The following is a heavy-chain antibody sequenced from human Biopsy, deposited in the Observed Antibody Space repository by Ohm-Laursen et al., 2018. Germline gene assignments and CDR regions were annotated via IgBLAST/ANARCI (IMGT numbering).Heavy chain of an antibody. CDR3: ARAGVGSDGTDSYYYGMDV. CDR2: VIPISNTA. CDR1: GGSFSDYG. J-gene: IGHJ6*02. Sequence: SSVKVSCKASGGSFSDYGLSWVRQAPGRGLEWMGRVIPISNTANYAQNFQDRLTITADRSTNTAYMDLNSLGSEDTAVYYCARAGVGSDGTDSYYYGMDVWGPGTTVTVSS. D-gene: IGHD5-24*01. V-gene: IGHV1-69*06.